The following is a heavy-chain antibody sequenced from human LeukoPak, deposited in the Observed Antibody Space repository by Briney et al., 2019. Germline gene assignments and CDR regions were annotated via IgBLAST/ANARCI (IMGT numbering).Heavy chain of an antibody. Sequence: ASVKVSCKASGYTFTSYGISWVRQAPGQGLEWMGWISAYNGNTNYAQKLQGRVTMTTDTSTSTAYMELRSLRSDDTAVYYCARVLIVVVPAANYYYGMDVWGQGTTVTVSS. CDR3: ARVLIVVVPAANYYYGMDV. V-gene: IGHV1-18*01. CDR1: GYTFTSYG. CDR2: ISAYNGNT. J-gene: IGHJ6*02. D-gene: IGHD2-2*01.